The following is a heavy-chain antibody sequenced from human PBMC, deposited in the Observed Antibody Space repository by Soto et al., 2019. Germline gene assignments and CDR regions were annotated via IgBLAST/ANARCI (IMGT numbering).Heavy chain of an antibody. D-gene: IGHD6-19*01. CDR2: ISAYNGNT. V-gene: IGHV1-18*04. CDR1: GYTFTSYG. CDR3: ASVPVAVAGTGDCYYYGMDV. Sequence: ASVKVSCKASGYTFTSYGISWVRQAPGQGLEWMGWISAYNGNTNYAQKLQGRVTMTTDTSTSTAYMELRSLRSDDTAVYYCASVPVAVAGTGDCYYYGMDVWGQGTTVTVSS. J-gene: IGHJ6*02.